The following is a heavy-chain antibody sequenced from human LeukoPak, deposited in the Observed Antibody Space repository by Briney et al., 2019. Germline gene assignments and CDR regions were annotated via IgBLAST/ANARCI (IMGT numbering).Heavy chain of an antibody. V-gene: IGHV4-59*11. CDR1: GGSITSHY. Sequence: SETLSLTCTVSGGSITSHYWSWIRQPPGKGLEWIGYIDHSGSTNYNPSLTSRVTISVDTSKNQFSLKPTYVTAADTAVYYCARDPSGYDYYFDYWGQGSLVTVSS. CDR3: ARDPSGYDYYFDY. J-gene: IGHJ4*02. CDR2: IDHSGST. D-gene: IGHD5-12*01.